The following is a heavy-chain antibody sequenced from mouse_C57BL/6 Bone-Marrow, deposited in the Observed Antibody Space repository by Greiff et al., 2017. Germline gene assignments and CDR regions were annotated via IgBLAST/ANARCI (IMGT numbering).Heavy chain of an antibody. Sequence: VNLVESGAELAKPGASVKLSCKASGYTFTSYWMHWVKQRPGQGLEWIGYINPSSGYTKYNQKFKDKATLTADKSSSTAYMQLSSLTYEDSAVYYCAKVVSSHWYFDVWGTGTTVTVSS. D-gene: IGHD1-1*01. J-gene: IGHJ1*03. CDR1: GYTFTSYW. CDR2: INPSSGYT. CDR3: AKVVSSHWYFDV. V-gene: IGHV1-7*01.